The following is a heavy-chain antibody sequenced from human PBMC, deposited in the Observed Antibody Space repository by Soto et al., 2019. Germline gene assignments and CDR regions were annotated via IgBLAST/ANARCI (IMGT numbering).Heavy chain of an antibody. CDR3: ARDLGGGPDD. CDR1: GYTFTSYA. D-gene: IGHD2-15*01. V-gene: IGHV1-3*01. Sequence: QVQLVQSVAEVKKPGASVKVSCKASGYTFTSYAIHWVRPAPGQRLEWMGWINAGNGNTKYAQKFQDRVTITRDTSASTAYMALSSLRSEDTAVYYCARDLGGGPDDWGQGTLVTVSS. CDR2: INAGNGNT. J-gene: IGHJ4*02.